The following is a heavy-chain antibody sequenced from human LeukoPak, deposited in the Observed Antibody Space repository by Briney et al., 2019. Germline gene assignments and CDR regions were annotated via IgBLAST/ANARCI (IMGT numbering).Heavy chain of an antibody. V-gene: IGHV3-13*04. Sequence: PGGSLRLSCAASGFTFSSYDMHWARQATGKGLEWVSAIGTTDDTYYPGAVKGRFTISRENAKNSLYLQMNSLRAGDTAVYYCARVGQGRAFDIWGQGTMVTVSS. CDR3: ARVGQGRAFDI. J-gene: IGHJ3*02. CDR1: GFTFSSYD. CDR2: IGTTDDT.